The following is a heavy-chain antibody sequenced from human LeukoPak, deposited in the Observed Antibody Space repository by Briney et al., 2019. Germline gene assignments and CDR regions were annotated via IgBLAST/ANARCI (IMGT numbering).Heavy chain of an antibody. V-gene: IGHV1-2*02. J-gene: IGHJ4*02. CDR2: INPNSGDT. Sequence: ASVKVSCKAVGYRFSGYYIQWVRQAHGQGLEWMGWINPNSGDTDFAQKFQGTVTLTRDTSISTAYMELSSLRFDDTAVYYCARDRQYQIPDYWGQGTLVTVSS. CDR1: GYRFSGYY. D-gene: IGHD2-2*01. CDR3: ARDRQYQIPDY.